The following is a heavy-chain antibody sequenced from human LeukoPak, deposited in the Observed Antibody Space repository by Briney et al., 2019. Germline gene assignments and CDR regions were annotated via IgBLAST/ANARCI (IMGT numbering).Heavy chain of an antibody. CDR2: IRSKADGGTT. D-gene: IGHD2-15*01. CDR1: GFTFGDYA. CDR3: SGGSPH. J-gene: IGHJ4*02. Sequence: GGSLRLSCTASGFTFGDYAMSWFRQAPGKGREWVGGIRSKADGGTTEYAASVKGRFTISRDDSKRIAYLQMNSLKTEDTAVYYCSGGSPHWGQGTLVTVSS. V-gene: IGHV3-49*03.